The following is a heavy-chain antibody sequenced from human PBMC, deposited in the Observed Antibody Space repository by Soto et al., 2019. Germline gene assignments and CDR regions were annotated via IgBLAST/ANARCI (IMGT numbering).Heavy chain of an antibody. J-gene: IGHJ4*02. Sequence: SETLSLTCTVSGGSISSSSYYWGWIRQPPGKGLEWIGSIYYSGSTYYNPSLKSRVTISVDTSKNQFSLKLSSVTAADTAVYYCAIGSYYYDSSGYYYYWGQGTLVTVSS. CDR1: GGSISSSSYY. CDR2: IYYSGST. V-gene: IGHV4-39*01. CDR3: AIGSYYYDSSGYYYY. D-gene: IGHD3-22*01.